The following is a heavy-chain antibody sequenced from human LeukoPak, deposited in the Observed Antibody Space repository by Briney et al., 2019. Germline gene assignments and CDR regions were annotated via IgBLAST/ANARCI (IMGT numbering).Heavy chain of an antibody. CDR3: VRDPDF. CDR1: GGSLSGYY. CDR2: INHSGST. Sequence: SETLSLTCAVYGGSLSGYYWSWIRQPPGKGLEWIGEINHSGSTNYNPSLKSRVTISVDTSKNQFSLKLSSVTAADTAVYYCVRDPDFWGQGTLVTVSS. V-gene: IGHV4-34*01. J-gene: IGHJ4*02.